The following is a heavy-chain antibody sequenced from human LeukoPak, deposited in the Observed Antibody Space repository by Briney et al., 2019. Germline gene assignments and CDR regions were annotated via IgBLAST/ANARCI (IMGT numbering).Heavy chain of an antibody. D-gene: IGHD3-10*01. J-gene: IGHJ4*02. CDR1: GGSISSYY. Sequence: PSETLSLTCTVSGGSISSYYWSWIRQPPGKGLEWIGYIYYSGSTNYNPSLKSRVTISVDTSKNQFSLKLSSVTAADTAVYYCARINYYGSGSYYFDYWGQGTLVTVSS. CDR2: IYYSGST. CDR3: ARINYYGSGSYYFDY. V-gene: IGHV4-59*01.